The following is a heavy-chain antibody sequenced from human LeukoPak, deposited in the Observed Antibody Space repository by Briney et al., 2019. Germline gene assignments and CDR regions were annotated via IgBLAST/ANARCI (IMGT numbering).Heavy chain of an antibody. J-gene: IGHJ6*02. CDR1: GGSFSGYY. D-gene: IGHD3-3*01. Sequence: SETLSLTCAVYGGSFSGYYWSWIRQPPGKGLEWIGEINHSGSTNYNPSLKSRVTISVDKSKNQFSLKLSSVTAADTAVYYCARDHRPSITIFGEHYYYGMDVWGQGTTVTVSS. V-gene: IGHV4-34*01. CDR2: INHSGST. CDR3: ARDHRPSITIFGEHYYYGMDV.